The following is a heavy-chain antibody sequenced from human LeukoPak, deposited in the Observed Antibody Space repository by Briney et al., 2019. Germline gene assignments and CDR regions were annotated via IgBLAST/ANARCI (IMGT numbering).Heavy chain of an antibody. Sequence: SETLSLTCTVSGGSVSSGSYYWSWIRQPPGKGLEWIGYIYYSGSTNYNPSLKSRVTISVDTSKNQFSLKLSSVTAADTAVYYCARDFGGSYSNWFDPWGQGTLVTVSS. CDR1: GGSVSSGSYY. V-gene: IGHV4-61*01. CDR3: ARDFGGSYSNWFDP. D-gene: IGHD1-26*01. CDR2: IYYSGST. J-gene: IGHJ5*02.